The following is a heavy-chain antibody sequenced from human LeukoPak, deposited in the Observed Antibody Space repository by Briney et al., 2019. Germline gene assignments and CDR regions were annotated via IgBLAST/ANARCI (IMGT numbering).Heavy chain of an antibody. D-gene: IGHD6-13*01. Sequence: GGSLRLSCAASGFTFSAYTMSWFRQAPGKGLEWVSSITTSSDYKYYADSLRGRLTISRDNAKNSLFLQMNSLRGDDTAVYYCARDPAATPLDYWGQGILVTVSS. V-gene: IGHV3-21*01. CDR1: GFTFSAYT. CDR2: ITTSSDYK. J-gene: IGHJ4*02. CDR3: ARDPAATPLDY.